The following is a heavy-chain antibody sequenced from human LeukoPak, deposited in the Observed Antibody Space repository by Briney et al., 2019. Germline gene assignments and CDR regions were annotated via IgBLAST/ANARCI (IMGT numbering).Heavy chain of an antibody. V-gene: IGHV4-4*07. CDR2: IYTSGST. CDR1: GGSISSYY. J-gene: IGHJ5*02. Sequence: PSETLSLTCTVSGGSISSYYWSWIRQPAGKGLEWIGRIYTSGSTNYNPSLKSRVTMSVDTSKNQFFLKLSSVTAADTAVYYCARDLGYCSGGSCLGWFDPWGQGTLVTVSS. D-gene: IGHD2-15*01. CDR3: ARDLGYCSGGSCLGWFDP.